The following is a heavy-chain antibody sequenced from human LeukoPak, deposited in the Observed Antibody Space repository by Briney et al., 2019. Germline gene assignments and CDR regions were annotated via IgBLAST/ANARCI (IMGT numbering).Heavy chain of an antibody. Sequence: GGSLRLSCAASGFTFSSYGMHWVRQAPGKGLEWVAFIRYDGSNKYYADSVKGRFTISRDNSKNTLYLQMNSLRAEDTAVYYCAKDRRSSSWYILSSQYYFDYWGQGTLVTVSS. CDR1: GFTFSSYG. CDR3: AKDRRSSSWYILSSQYYFDY. J-gene: IGHJ4*02. CDR2: IRYDGSNK. V-gene: IGHV3-30*02. D-gene: IGHD6-13*01.